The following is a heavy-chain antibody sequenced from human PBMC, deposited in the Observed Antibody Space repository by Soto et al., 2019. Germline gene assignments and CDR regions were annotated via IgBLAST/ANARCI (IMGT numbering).Heavy chain of an antibody. Sequence: EVQLVESGGGLVHPGGSLKLSCAVSGFTFSGSVRHWVRQAPGKGLEWLGRIRSRDSDYATSYAESVKGRVTISRDDSKNTAYLQVTSLKIEDTALYYCTTYGNSSKGFDYWGQGTLVTVSS. CDR3: TTYGNSSKGFDY. CDR2: IRSRDSDYAT. V-gene: IGHV3-73*01. D-gene: IGHD6-6*01. CDR1: GFTFSGSV. J-gene: IGHJ4*02.